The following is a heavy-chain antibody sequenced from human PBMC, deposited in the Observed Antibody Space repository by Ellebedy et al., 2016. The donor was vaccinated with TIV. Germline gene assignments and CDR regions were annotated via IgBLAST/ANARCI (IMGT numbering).Heavy chain of an antibody. V-gene: IGHV2-5*02. D-gene: IGHD3-16*01. CDR1: GFSLDSTSEA. CDR2: IYWDNDK. Sequence: SGPTLVKPTQTLTLTCTFSGFSLDSTSEAVGWFRQPPGKALEWLALIYWDNDKRYNPSLNSRLTITKDTSRNQVLLSLASVDPLDTATYFCVRGVDSHYFYGMDVWGQGTTVTVSS. J-gene: IGHJ6*02. CDR3: VRGVDSHYFYGMDV.